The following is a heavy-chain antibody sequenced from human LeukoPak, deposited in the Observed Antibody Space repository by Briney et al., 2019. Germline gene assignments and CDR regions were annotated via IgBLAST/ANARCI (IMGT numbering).Heavy chain of an antibody. CDR1: GGTFSSYA. Sequence: GASVKVSCKASGGTFSSYAISWVRQAPGQGLEWMGRIIPILGIANYAQKFQGRVTITADKSTSTAYMELSSLRSEDTAVYYCARDVLVGRSSTSQVPAAMNPRYYYYYGMDVWGQGTTVTVSS. CDR3: ARDVLVGRSSTSQVPAAMNPRYYYYYGMDV. J-gene: IGHJ6*02. CDR2: IIPILGIA. V-gene: IGHV1-69*04. D-gene: IGHD2-2*01.